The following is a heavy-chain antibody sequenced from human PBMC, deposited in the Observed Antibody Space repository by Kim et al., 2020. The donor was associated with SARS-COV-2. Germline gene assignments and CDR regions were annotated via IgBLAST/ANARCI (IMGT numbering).Heavy chain of an antibody. CDR3: ARGRRRGLTVTTVGGAFDI. Sequence: SETLSLTCTVSGGSVSSGSYYWSWIRQPPGKGLEWIGYIYYSGSTNYNPSLKSRVTISVDTSKNQFSLKLSSVTAADTAVYYCARGRRRGLTVTTVGGAFDIWGQGTMVTVSS. V-gene: IGHV4-61*01. CDR2: IYYSGST. D-gene: IGHD4-17*01. CDR1: GGSVSSGSYY. J-gene: IGHJ3*02.